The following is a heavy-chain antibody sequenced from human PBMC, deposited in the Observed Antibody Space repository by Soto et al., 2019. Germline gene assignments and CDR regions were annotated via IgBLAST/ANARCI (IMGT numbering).Heavy chain of an antibody. D-gene: IGHD6-6*01. J-gene: IGHJ6*02. Sequence: GESLKISCQGAGYSFASYWICWVRQMPGKDLEWMGIIYPGDSDTRYSPSFQGQVTISADKSLRTAYLQWTSLKASDTALYYCARNRSFTIGFYYDGMDVWRQGTTFP. CDR3: ARNRSFTIGFYYDGMDV. CDR2: IYPGDSDT. V-gene: IGHV5-51*01. CDR1: GYSFASYW.